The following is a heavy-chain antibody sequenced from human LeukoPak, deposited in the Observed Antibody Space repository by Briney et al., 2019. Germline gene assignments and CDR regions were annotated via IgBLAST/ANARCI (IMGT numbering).Heavy chain of an antibody. J-gene: IGHJ4*02. CDR2: RSRDGIRQ. CDR1: VFTFSTYR. CDR3: AKPGGGYFDS. D-gene: IGHD3-16*01. Sequence: PGGSMRLSCVASVFTFSTYRIHWVRHAPCKGLEWVGARSRDGIRQDYADSVKGRFTISRDKFQNTVYLQTDSLTAEDTAVYYCAKPGGGYFDSWGQGTLVTVSS. V-gene: IGHV3-30*18.